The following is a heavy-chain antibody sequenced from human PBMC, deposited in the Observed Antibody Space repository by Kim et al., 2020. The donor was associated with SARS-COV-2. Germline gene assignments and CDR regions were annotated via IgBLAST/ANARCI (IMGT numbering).Heavy chain of an antibody. D-gene: IGHD2-2*02. V-gene: IGHV3-21*01. CDR1: GFTFSSYS. Sequence: GGSLRLSCAASGFTFSSYSMNWVRQAPGKGLEWVSSISSSSSYIYYADSVKGRFTISRDNAKNSLYLQMNSLRAEDTAVYYCARDLYACSSTSCYTVPYYYYYGMDVWGQGTTVTVSS. CDR2: ISSSSSYI. CDR3: ARDLYACSSTSCYTVPYYYYYGMDV. J-gene: IGHJ6*02.